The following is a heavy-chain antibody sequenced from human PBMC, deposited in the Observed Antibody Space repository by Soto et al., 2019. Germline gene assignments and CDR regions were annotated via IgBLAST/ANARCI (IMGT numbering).Heavy chain of an antibody. CDR1: GFTFSSYG. CDR2: ISYDGSNK. V-gene: IGHV3-30*18. CDR3: AKDRNYYDSSGYYYLYFDY. Sequence: QVQLVESGGGVVQPGRSLRLSCAASGFTFSSYGMHWVRQAPGKGLEWVAVISYDGSNKYYADSVKGRFTISRDNSKNTLNMQMNRLRAKVTAVFYCAKDRNYYDSSGYYYLYFDYWGQGNLVTVSS. J-gene: IGHJ4*02. D-gene: IGHD3-22*01.